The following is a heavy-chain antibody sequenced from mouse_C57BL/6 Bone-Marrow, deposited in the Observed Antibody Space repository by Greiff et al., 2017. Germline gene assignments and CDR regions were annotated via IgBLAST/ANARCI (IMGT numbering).Heavy chain of an antibody. CDR2: ISYDGSN. D-gene: IGHD1-1*01. CDR3: ARSITTVGYFDY. J-gene: IGHJ2*01. V-gene: IGHV3-6*01. Sequence: EVKLMESGPGLVKPSQSLSLTCSVTGYSITSGYYWNWIRQFPGNKLEWMGYISYDGSNNYNPSLKNRISITRYTSKNQFFLKLNSVTTEDTATYYCARSITTVGYFDYWGQGTTLTVSS. CDR1: GYSITSGYY.